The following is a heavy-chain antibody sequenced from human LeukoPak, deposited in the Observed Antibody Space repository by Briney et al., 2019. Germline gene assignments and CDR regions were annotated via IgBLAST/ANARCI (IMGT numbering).Heavy chain of an antibody. Sequence: GSLRLSCAASGFTFSSYSMNWVRQAPGKGPEWVSHISSSSSTIYYADSVKGRFTISRDNAKNSLYLQMNSLRVEDTALYYCAKEPNKYSGYDYFDYWGQGTLVTVSS. CDR1: GFTFSSYS. J-gene: IGHJ4*02. CDR2: ISSSSSTI. CDR3: AKEPNKYSGYDYFDY. V-gene: IGHV3-48*04. D-gene: IGHD5-12*01.